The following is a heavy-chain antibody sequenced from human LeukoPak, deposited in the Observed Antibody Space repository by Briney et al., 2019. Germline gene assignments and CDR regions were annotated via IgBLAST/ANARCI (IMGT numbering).Heavy chain of an antibody. Sequence: GGSLRLSCAASGFTFDDYTMHWVRQAPGKGLEWVSAISGSGGSTYYADSVKGRFTISRDNSKNTLYLQMNSLRAEDTAVYYCAKGIQLWLNYFDYWGQGTLVTVSS. CDR3: AKGIQLWLNYFDY. D-gene: IGHD5-18*01. CDR1: GFTFDDYT. J-gene: IGHJ4*02. V-gene: IGHV3-23*01. CDR2: ISGSGGST.